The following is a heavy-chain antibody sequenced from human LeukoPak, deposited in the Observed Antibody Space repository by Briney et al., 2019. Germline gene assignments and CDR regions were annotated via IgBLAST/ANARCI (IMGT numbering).Heavy chain of an antibody. Sequence: GGSLRLSCAASGFTFSSYAMHWVRQAPGKGLEWVAVISYDGSNKYYADSVKGRSTISRDNSKNTLYLQMNSLRAEDTAVYYCARADTAMVTTHFDYWGQGTLVTVSS. CDR2: ISYDGSNK. J-gene: IGHJ4*02. CDR3: ARADTAMVTTHFDY. CDR1: GFTFSSYA. D-gene: IGHD5-18*01. V-gene: IGHV3-30-3*01.